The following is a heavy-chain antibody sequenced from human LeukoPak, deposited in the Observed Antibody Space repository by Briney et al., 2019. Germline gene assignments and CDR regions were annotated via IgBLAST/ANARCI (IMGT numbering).Heavy chain of an antibody. J-gene: IGHJ4*02. CDR2: ISSSSSYI. V-gene: IGHV3-21*01. Sequence: GGSLRLSCAASGFTFSIYAMNWVRQAPGKGLEWVSSISSSSSYIYYADSVKGRFTISRDNAKNSLYLQMNSLRAEDTAVYYCARENGGSYGQWGQGTLVTVSS. CDR3: ARENGGSYGQ. CDR1: GFTFSIYA. D-gene: IGHD1-26*01.